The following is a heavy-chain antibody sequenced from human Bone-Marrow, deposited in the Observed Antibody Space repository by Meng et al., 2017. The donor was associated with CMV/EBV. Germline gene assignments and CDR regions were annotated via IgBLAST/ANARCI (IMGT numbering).Heavy chain of an antibody. Sequence: GGSLRLSCAASGFTFSSYWMHWVRQAPGKGLVWVSRINSDGSSTSYADSVKGRFTISRDNAKNTLYLQMNSLRAEDTAVYYCARLDYCSSTSCYRSYYDFWSGYYNDGSFDYRGQGTLVTVSS. D-gene: IGHD3-3*01. J-gene: IGHJ4*02. CDR1: GFTFSSYW. V-gene: IGHV3-74*01. CDR2: INSDGSST. CDR3: ARLDYCSSTSCYRSYYDFWSGYYNDGSFDY.